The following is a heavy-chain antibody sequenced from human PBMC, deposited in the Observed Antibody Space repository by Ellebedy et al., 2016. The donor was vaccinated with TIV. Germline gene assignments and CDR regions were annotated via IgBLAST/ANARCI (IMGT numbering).Heavy chain of an antibody. CDR1: GASITSSSYF. V-gene: IGHV4-39*07. CDR3: ARGGEIDWSPGGY. Sequence: SETLSLTXTVSGASITSSSYFWAWIRQSPGKGLKWIGSIYFNGATYYNPSLKSRVAISVETSKNQFSLKLSSVTAADTAVYYCARGGEIDWSPGGYWGQGTLVTVSS. D-gene: IGHD3-9*01. CDR2: IYFNGAT. J-gene: IGHJ4*02.